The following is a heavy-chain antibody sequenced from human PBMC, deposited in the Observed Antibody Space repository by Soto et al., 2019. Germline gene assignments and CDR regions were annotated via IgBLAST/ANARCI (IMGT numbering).Heavy chain of an antibody. CDR1: GFTFSSYG. J-gene: IGHJ6*02. D-gene: IGHD2-2*01. Sequence: PGGSLRLSCAASGFTFSSYGMHWVRQAPGKGLEWVAVISYDGSNKYYADSVKGRFTISRDNSKNTLYLQMNSLRAEDTAVYYCASQEIVVVPAAHPYYYGMDVWGQGTTVTVS. V-gene: IGHV3-30*03. CDR3: ASQEIVVVPAAHPYYYGMDV. CDR2: ISYDGSNK.